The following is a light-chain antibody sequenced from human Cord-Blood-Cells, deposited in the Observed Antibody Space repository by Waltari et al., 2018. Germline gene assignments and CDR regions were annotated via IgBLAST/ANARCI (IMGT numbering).Light chain of an antibody. J-gene: IGKJ2*03. Sequence: EIVLTQSPATLSLSPGERATLSCRASQSVSSYLAWYQQKPGQAPRLLIYDASNRATGIPARFSGSVSGTDFTLTISSLEPEDFAVYYCQQRSNWLKYSFGQGTKLEIK. CDR3: QQRSNWLKYS. V-gene: IGKV3-11*01. CDR2: DAS. CDR1: QSVSSY.